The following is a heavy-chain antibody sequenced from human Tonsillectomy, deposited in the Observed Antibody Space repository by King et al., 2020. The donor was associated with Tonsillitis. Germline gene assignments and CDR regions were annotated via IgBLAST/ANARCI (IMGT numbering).Heavy chain of an antibody. CDR1: GGSISSYS. J-gene: IGHJ5*02. V-gene: IGHV4-59*01. CDR3: AAIPGDVWNSYDHYFDP. CDR2: IFYSGRS. Sequence: VQLQESGPRLVKSSETLSLTCTVPGGSISSYSWSWIRQPPGKGLEWIGYIFYSGRSTYNPSLKSRVSLSIDTSNNRFSLTVTSVTAADTAVYFCAAIPGDVWNSYDHYFDPGGQGTLVTVSS. D-gene: IGHD3-16*01.